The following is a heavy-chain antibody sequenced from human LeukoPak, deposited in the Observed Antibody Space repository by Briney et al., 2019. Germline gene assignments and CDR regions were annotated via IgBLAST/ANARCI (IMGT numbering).Heavy chain of an antibody. Sequence: ASVKVSCKASGYTFTGYYMHWVRQAPGQGLEWMGWINPNSGGTNYAQKFQGRVTMTRDTSISTAYMELSRLRSDDTAVYYCARDNAPYGERLDPWGQGTLVTVSS. CDR2: INPNSGGT. D-gene: IGHD3-16*01. J-gene: IGHJ5*02. CDR3: ARDNAPYGERLDP. V-gene: IGHV1-2*02. CDR1: GYTFTGYY.